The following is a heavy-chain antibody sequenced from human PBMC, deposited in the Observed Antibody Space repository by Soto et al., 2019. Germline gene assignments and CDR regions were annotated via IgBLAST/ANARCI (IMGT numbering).Heavy chain of an antibody. J-gene: IGHJ5*02. V-gene: IGHV4-31*01. CDR1: GGSLSSGGYY. CDR2: IFYSGTT. CDR3: GGSVDP. Sequence: QVQLQESGPGLVKPSQTLSLTCTVSGGSLSSGGYYWRCIRQHPGKGLECIGYIFYSGTTYYNPWVKTPVRRSGDPSRRQWSRKLGSVTAGDTAVYYCGGSVDPWGQGTLVTVSS.